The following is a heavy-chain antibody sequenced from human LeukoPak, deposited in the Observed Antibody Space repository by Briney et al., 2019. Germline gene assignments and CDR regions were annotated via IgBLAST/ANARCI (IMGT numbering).Heavy chain of an antibody. V-gene: IGHV4-4*07. CDR3: ARGRYCSSTSCYHFDY. D-gene: IGHD2-2*01. CDR1: GGSISSYY. J-gene: IGHJ4*02. Sequence: PSDNLSLTCTVSGGSISSYYWSWIRQPAGKGLEWIGRIYTSGSTNYNPSLNSRVTMSVDTSKNQFSLKLSSVTAADTAVYYCARGRYCSSTSCYHFDYWGQGTLVTISS. CDR2: IYTSGST.